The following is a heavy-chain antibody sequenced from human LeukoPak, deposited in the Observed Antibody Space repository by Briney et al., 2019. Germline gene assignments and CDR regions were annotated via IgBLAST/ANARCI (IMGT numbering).Heavy chain of an antibody. V-gene: IGHV3-15*07. CDR3: ARAYSSGSDY. D-gene: IGHD6-19*01. J-gene: IGHJ4*02. CDR2: IKDMAHGATI. Sequence: GGSFRLSCVGSGFTFNNAWMNWVRQAPGKGLEWVGRIKDMAHGATIDYAAAVKGRFTLSRDDSKNTLYLQMNSLKTEDTAVYYCARAYSSGSDYWGQGTLVTVSS. CDR1: GFTFNNAW.